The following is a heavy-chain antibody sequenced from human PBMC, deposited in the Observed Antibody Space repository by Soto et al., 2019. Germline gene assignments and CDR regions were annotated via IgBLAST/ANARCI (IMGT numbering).Heavy chain of an antibody. CDR3: AKDEELRFSEWLPRGYHYGMDV. CDR2: ISSSSSTI. J-gene: IGHJ6*02. V-gene: IGHV3-11*01. D-gene: IGHD3-3*01. CDR1: GFTFSDYY. Sequence: GWSLRLSCAASGFTFSDYYMSLTRQAPGKGLEWVSYISSSSSTIYYADSVNGRFTIXIDNSKNTLYMQMNSQRAGDTVVYYCAKDEELRFSEWLPRGYHYGMDVWGQGTTVTVYS.